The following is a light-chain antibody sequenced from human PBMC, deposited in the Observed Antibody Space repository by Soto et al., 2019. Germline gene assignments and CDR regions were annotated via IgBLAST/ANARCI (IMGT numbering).Light chain of an antibody. V-gene: IGLV2-14*01. CDR3: SSFTSINTWV. J-gene: IGLJ3*02. Sequence: QSVLTQPASVSGSPGQSITISCTGTSSDVGGYNYVSWYQQHPGKALKLMIYEVSNRPSGVSNRFSGSKSGNTASLTISGLQAEDEADYYCSSFTSINTWVFGGGTKLTVL. CDR2: EVS. CDR1: SSDVGGYNY.